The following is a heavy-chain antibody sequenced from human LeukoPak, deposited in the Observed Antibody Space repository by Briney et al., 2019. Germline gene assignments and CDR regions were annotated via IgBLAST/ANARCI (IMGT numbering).Heavy chain of an antibody. V-gene: IGHV3-21*01. D-gene: IGHD3-9*01. CDR2: ISSSSSYI. CDR1: EFTFTSYA. J-gene: IGHJ4*02. Sequence: GGSLRLSCAGSEFTFTSYAMSWVRQAPGKGLEWVSSISSSSSYIYYADSVKGRFTISRDNAKNSLYLQMNSLRAEDTAVYYCARDLSHYDILTGYYKGITNDYWGQGTLVTVSS. CDR3: ARDLSHYDILTGYYKGITNDY.